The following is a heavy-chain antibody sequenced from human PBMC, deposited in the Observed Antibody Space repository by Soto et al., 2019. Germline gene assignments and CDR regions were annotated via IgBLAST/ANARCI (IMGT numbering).Heavy chain of an antibody. CDR1: VYSFPSYN. V-gene: IGHV1-8*01. J-gene: IGHJ6*02. CDR2: MNPNSGNT. Sequence: ETFSCTASVYSFPSYNMNWVGQATGQGLEWMGWMNPNSGNTGYAQKFQGRVTMTRNTSISTAYMELSSLRSEDTAVYYCARGPFYYYYGMDVWGQGTTVTGSS. CDR3: ARGPFYYYYGMDV.